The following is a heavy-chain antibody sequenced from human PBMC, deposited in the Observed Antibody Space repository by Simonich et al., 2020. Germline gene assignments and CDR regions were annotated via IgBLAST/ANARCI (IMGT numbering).Heavy chain of an antibody. J-gene: IGHJ1*01. V-gene: IGHV4-34*01. Sequence: QVQLQQWGAGLLKPTETLSLTCAVYGGSFSGYYWSWSRQPPGKGLAWIGENNQSGSTNYTPSLKSRVTISVDTSKNQFSLKLSSVTAADTAVYYCARGLRVAAAGTAFQHWGQGTLVTVSS. D-gene: IGHD6-13*01. CDR3: ARGLRVAAAGTAFQH. CDR1: GGSFSGYY. CDR2: NNQSGST.